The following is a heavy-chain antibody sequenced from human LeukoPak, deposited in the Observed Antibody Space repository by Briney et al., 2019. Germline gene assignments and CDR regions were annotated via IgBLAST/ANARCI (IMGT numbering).Heavy chain of an antibody. J-gene: IGHJ4*02. CDR1: GFPVSSNY. D-gene: IGHD1-26*01. CDR3: TTAVGGTEDFDY. CDR2: FYIDGST. Sequence: GGSLRLSCAASGFPVSSNYMSWVRQAPGKGLEWVSVFYIDGSTYYADSVKGRFTISRDNSKNTLYLQMNSLRAEDTAVYYCTTAVGGTEDFDYWGQGTLVTVSS. V-gene: IGHV3-53*01.